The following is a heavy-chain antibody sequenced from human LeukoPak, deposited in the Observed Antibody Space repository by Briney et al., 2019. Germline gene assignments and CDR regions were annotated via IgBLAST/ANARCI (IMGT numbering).Heavy chain of an antibody. Sequence: PGGSLRLSCAASGFTFSSYGMHWVRQAPGKGLEWVAVISYDGSNKYYADSVKGRFTISRDISKNTLYLQMNSLRAEDTAVYYCAKDERTTFAAAGVFDYWGQGALVTVSS. CDR2: ISYDGSNK. CDR1: GFTFSSYG. J-gene: IGHJ4*02. D-gene: IGHD6-13*01. V-gene: IGHV3-30*18. CDR3: AKDERTTFAAAGVFDY.